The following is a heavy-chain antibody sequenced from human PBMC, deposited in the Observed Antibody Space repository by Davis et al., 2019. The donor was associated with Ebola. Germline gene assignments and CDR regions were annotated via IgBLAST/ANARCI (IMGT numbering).Heavy chain of an antibody. V-gene: IGHV3-23*01. D-gene: IGHD1-26*01. J-gene: IGHJ3*01. CDR2: ISGSGKSP. CDR3: ARDRGVGTSPSSSAFDL. CDR1: GFTFSSYA. Sequence: PGGSLRLSCAASGFTFSSYAMSWVRQAPGKGLEWVSTISGSGKSPYYADFVQGRFTISRDNSKNTVHLQMNSLSAEDTAVYYCARDRGVGTSPSSSAFDLWGQGTLVTVSS.